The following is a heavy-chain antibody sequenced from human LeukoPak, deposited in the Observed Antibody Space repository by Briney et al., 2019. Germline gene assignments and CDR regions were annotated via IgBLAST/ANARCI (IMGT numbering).Heavy chain of an antibody. CDR2: IYYSGST. CDR1: GGSISSYY. CDR3: AREGVVVAAYDY. D-gene: IGHD2-15*01. J-gene: IGHJ4*02. V-gene: IGHV4-59*01. Sequence: SETLSLTCTVSGGSISSYYWSWIRQPPGKGLEWIGYIYYSGSTNYNPSLKSRVTISVDTSKNQFSLKLSSVTAADTAVYYCAREGVVVAAYDYWGQGTLVTVSS.